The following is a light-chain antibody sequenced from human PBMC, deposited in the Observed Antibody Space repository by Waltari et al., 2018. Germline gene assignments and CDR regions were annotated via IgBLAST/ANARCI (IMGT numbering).Light chain of an antibody. V-gene: IGLV1-51*01. CDR2: DNN. CDR1: SSNLGNNNNY. CDR3: GTWDSSLSAYV. Sequence: QSVLTQPPSVSAAPGQKVTISCSGISSNLGNNNNYVSWYQQFPVTAPKLLIYDNNQRPSGIPARFSASRSGTSATLGITGLQTGDEADYYCGTWDSSLSAYVFGTGTKVTVL. J-gene: IGLJ1*01.